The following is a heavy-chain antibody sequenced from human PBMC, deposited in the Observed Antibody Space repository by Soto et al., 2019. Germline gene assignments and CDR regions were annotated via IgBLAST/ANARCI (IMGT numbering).Heavy chain of an antibody. CDR3: ARVFSSSWRNYYYYGMDV. J-gene: IGHJ6*02. D-gene: IGHD6-13*01. CDR2: IWYDGSNK. Sequence: LRLSCAASGFTFSSYGMHWVRQAPGKGLEWVAVIWYDGSNKYYADSVKGRFTISRDNSKNTLYLQMNSLRAEDTAVYYCARVFSSSWRNYYYYGMDVWGQGTTVTVSS. V-gene: IGHV3-33*01. CDR1: GFTFSSYG.